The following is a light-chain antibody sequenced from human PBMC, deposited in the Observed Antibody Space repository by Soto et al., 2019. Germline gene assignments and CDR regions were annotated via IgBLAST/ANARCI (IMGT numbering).Light chain of an antibody. V-gene: IGLV3-1*01. CDR3: QAWDSSTAS. J-gene: IGLJ2*01. CDR1: KLGDKY. CDR2: QDS. Sequence: SYELTQPPSVSVSPGQTASITCSGDKLGDKYACWYQQKPGQSPVLVIYQDSKRPSGIPERFSGSNSGNTATLTISGTQAMDGADYYCQAWDSSTASFGGGTQLTVL.